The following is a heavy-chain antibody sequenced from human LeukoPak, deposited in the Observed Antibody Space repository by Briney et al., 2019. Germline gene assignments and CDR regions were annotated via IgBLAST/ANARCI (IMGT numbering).Heavy chain of an antibody. CDR2: IYGGGST. CDR1: GFTVSSNY. V-gene: IGHV3-53*01. Sequence: GGSLRLSCAVSGFTVSSNYMSWVRQAPGKGLEWVSVIYGGGSTYYADSVKGRFTISRDNSKNTLYLQMNSLRAEDTAVYYCARMMIVVVTPDAFDIWGQGTMVTVSS. CDR3: ARMMIVVVTPDAFDI. D-gene: IGHD3-22*01. J-gene: IGHJ3*02.